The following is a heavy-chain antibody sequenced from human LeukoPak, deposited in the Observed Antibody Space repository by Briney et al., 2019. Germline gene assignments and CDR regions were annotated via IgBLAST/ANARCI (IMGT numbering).Heavy chain of an antibody. CDR3: ARSIPYSSGWYRRNNWFDP. CDR1: GGSISSYY. Sequence: SETLSLTCTVPGGSISSYYWSWIRQPPGKGLEWIGYIYYSGSTNYNPSLKSRVTISVDKSKNQFSLKLSSVTAADTAVYYCARSIPYSSGWYRRNNWFDPWGQGTLVTVSS. D-gene: IGHD6-19*01. V-gene: IGHV4-59*12. CDR2: IYYSGST. J-gene: IGHJ5*02.